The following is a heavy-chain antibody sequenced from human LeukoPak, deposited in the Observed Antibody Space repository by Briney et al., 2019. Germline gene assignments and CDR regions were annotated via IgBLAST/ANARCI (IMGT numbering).Heavy chain of an antibody. CDR3: ARVVTDSSGYYFGYFDY. J-gene: IGHJ4*02. V-gene: IGHV1-69*11. Sequence: ASVKVSCKASGGTFSSYAISWVRQAPGQGLEWMGRIIPILGTANYAQKFQGRVTITTDESTSTAYMELSSLRSEDTAVYYCARVVTDSSGYYFGYFDYWGQGTLVTVSS. D-gene: IGHD3-22*01. CDR1: GGTFSSYA. CDR2: IIPILGTA.